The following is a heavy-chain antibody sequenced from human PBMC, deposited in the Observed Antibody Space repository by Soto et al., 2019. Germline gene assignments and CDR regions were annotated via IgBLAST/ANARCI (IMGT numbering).Heavy chain of an antibody. CDR3: ARDRQSYGDYGMDV. V-gene: IGHV3-33*01. CDR2: IWYDGSNK. CDR1: GFTFSSYG. J-gene: IGHJ6*02. Sequence: PGGSLRLSCAASGFTFSSYGMHWVRQAPGKGLEWVAVIWYDGSNKYYADSVKGRFTISRDNSKNTLYLQMNSLRAEDTAVYYCARDRQSYGDYGMDVWGQGITVTVSS. D-gene: IGHD4-17*01.